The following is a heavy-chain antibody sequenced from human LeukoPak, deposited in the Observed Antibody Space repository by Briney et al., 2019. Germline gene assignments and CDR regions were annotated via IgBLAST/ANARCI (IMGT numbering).Heavy chain of an antibody. Sequence: GGSLRLSCAASGFTFSAFHMHWVRQASGKGLEWVGRIKTKANSYATAYAASVKGRFTVSRDDSKNTAYLQMSSLKTEDTAVYYCTTYTSGHYWGQGTLVTV. CDR3: TTYTSGHY. V-gene: IGHV3-73*01. J-gene: IGHJ4*02. D-gene: IGHD6-19*01. CDR1: GFTFSAFH. CDR2: IKTKANSYAT.